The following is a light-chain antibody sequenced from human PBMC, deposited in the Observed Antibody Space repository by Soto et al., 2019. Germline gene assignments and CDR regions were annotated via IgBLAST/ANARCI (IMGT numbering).Light chain of an antibody. CDR3: QQRSNWPLFT. CDR2: DAS. CDR1: QSVSSY. Sequence: EIVLTQSPATLSLSPGERATLSCRASQSVSSYLAWYQQKPGQAPRLLIYDASNRATGIPARFSGSGSGTDFTITIISLEPEDFAVYYCQQRSNWPLFTFGPGTKVDIK. V-gene: IGKV3-11*01. J-gene: IGKJ3*01.